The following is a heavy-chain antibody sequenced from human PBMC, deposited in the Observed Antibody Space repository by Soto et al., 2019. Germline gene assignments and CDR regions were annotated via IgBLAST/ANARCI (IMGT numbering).Heavy chain of an antibody. CDR2: IYYSGST. V-gene: IGHV4-31*03. J-gene: IGHJ4*02. CDR1: GGSISSGGYY. Sequence: QVQLQESGLGLVKPSQTLSLTCTVSGGSISSGGYYWSWIRQHPGKGLEWIGYIYYSGSTYYNPSLKSRVTISVDTSKNQFSLKLSSVTAADTAVYYCARAPGYSSGWYPYYFDYWGQGTLVTVSS. D-gene: IGHD6-19*01. CDR3: ARAPGYSSGWYPYYFDY.